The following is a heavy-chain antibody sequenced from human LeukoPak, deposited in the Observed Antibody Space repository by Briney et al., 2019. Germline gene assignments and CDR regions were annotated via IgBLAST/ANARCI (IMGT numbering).Heavy chain of an antibody. CDR2: ISSSSSYI. J-gene: IGHJ6*02. Sequence: GGSLRLSCAASGFTFSSYSMNWVRQAPGKGLEWVSSISSSSSYIYYADSVKGRFTISRDNAKNSLYLQMNSLRAEDTAVYYCARDRYCSSGSCYSLHYYYYYGMDVWGQGTTVTVSS. CDR1: GFTFSSYS. V-gene: IGHV3-21*01. D-gene: IGHD2-15*01. CDR3: ARDRYCSSGSCYSLHYYYYYGMDV.